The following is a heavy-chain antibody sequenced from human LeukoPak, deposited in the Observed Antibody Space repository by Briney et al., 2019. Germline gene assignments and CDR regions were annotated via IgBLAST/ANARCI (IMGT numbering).Heavy chain of an antibody. J-gene: IGHJ4*02. CDR1: GFTFSSYA. CDR3: AKGRGYYARIQYDY. CDR2: ISYDGSNK. V-gene: IGHV3-30-3*01. D-gene: IGHD3-22*01. Sequence: GGSLRLSCAASGFTFSSYAMHWVRQAPGKGLEWVAVISYDGSNKYYADSVKGRFTISRDNSKNTLYLQMNSLRVEDTAVYYCAKGRGYYARIQYDYWGQGTLVTVSS.